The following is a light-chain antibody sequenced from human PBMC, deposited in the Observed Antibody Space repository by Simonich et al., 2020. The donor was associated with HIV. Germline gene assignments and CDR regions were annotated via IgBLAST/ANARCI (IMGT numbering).Light chain of an antibody. CDR2: WAS. CDR3: QQYYSTPYT. Sequence: DIVMTQSPDSLAVSLGERAAINCTSSQTVLFRSNNKTYLAWYQQKPVQTPKLLIYWASTRESGVPTRFRGSGSGTDFTLTISSLQAEDVAVYYCQQYYSTPYTFGQGTKLEIK. J-gene: IGKJ2*01. V-gene: IGKV4-1*01. CDR1: QTVLFRSNNKTY.